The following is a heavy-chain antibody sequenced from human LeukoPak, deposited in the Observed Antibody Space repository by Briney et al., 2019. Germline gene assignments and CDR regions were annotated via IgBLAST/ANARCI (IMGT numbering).Heavy chain of an antibody. J-gene: IGHJ4*02. D-gene: IGHD3-22*01. CDR2: ISYDGSNK. V-gene: IGHV3-30-3*01. Sequence: GGSLRLSCAASGFTFSSYAMSWVRQAPGKGLEWVAVISYDGSNKYYADSVKGRFTISRDNSKNTLYLQMNSLRAEDTAVYYCARDQDYDSITFGYWGQGTLVTVSS. CDR3: ARDQDYDSITFGY. CDR1: GFTFSSYA.